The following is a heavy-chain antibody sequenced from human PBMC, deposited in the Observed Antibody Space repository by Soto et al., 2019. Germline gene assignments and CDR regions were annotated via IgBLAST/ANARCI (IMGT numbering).Heavy chain of an antibody. V-gene: IGHV1-18*01. Sequence: QVQLVQSGAEVKKPGASVKVSCKASGYTFTSYGISWVRQAPGQGLEWMGWISAYNGNTNYAQKLQGRVTMTTDTPTSTASMELRSLRCDGTAVYYCAREAVGTTNWGWYDSYMDVWGKGTTVTVSS. J-gene: IGHJ6*03. D-gene: IGHD7-27*01. CDR2: ISAYNGNT. CDR3: AREAVGTTNWGWYDSYMDV. CDR1: GYTFTSYG.